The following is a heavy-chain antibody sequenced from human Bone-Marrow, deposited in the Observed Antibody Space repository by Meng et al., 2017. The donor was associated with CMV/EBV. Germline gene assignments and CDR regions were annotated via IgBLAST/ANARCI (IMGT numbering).Heavy chain of an antibody. J-gene: IGHJ4*02. CDR3: ARVPPIRGNWKNIDY. D-gene: IGHD1/OR15-1a*01. Sequence: GESLRLSCVASGFTLGTYSMNWVRQAPGKGLKWVSSISRSGSYIYYADSMKGRFTISRDNAKNSLYLQMISLRAEDTAVYYCARVPPIRGNWKNIDYWGQGTLVTVSS. CDR2: ISRSGSYI. CDR1: GFTLGTYS. V-gene: IGHV3-21*01.